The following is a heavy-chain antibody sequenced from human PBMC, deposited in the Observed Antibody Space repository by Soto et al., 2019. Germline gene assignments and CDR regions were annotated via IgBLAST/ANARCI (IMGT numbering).Heavy chain of an antibody. CDR2: IWGDGSNK. V-gene: IGHV3-33*01. J-gene: IGHJ4*02. Sequence: QVQLVESGGGMVQPGRSLRLSCAASGFTFRSYGMSWVRQAPGKGLEWVAVIWGDGSNKYYADSAKGRFTISRDNSKNTQYLEMNRLRAEATAVYYSARDQGGDCPDYWGQGTLVTVSS. D-gene: IGHD2-21*02. CDR3: ARDQGGDCPDY. CDR1: GFTFRSYG.